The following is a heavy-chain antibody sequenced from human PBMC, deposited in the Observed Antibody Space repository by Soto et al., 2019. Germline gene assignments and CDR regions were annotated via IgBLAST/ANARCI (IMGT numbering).Heavy chain of an antibody. CDR3: ASDTSGYYYYYGMDV. CDR1: GYSFTSYW. CDR2: IDPSDSYT. J-gene: IGHJ6*02. V-gene: IGHV5-10-1*01. Sequence: PGEPLTISCKGAGYSFTSYWISRVRQMPGKGLEWMGRIDPSDSYTNYSPPFQGHVTISADKSISTAYLQWSSLKASDTAMYYCASDTSGYYYYYGMDVWGQGTTVTVSS. D-gene: IGHD2-2*02.